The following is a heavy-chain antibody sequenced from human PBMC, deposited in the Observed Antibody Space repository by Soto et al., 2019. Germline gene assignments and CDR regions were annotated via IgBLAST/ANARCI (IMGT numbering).Heavy chain of an antibody. V-gene: IGHV1-46*03. J-gene: IGHJ4*02. CDR1: GYTFTSYD. Sequence: ASVKVSCKAPGYTFTSYDMQWVRQAPGQGIEWMVIIKPSGGSTSYAHKFQGRVTMTRHTSTSTVYMELSSLRSEDTAVYYCAMYLRRRWFSVEYWGQVTLVTVSS. CDR2: IKPSGGST. D-gene: IGHD3-10*01. CDR3: AMYLRRRWFSVEY.